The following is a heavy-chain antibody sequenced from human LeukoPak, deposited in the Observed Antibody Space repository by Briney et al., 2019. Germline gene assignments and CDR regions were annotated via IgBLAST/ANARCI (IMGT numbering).Heavy chain of an antibody. J-gene: IGHJ6*03. CDR3: ARALAARAQYYYYYMDV. D-gene: IGHD6-6*01. V-gene: IGHV4-61*01. Sequence: SETLSLTCTVSGGSISSSSYYWSWIRQPPGKGLEWIGYIYYSGSTNYNPSLKSRVTISVDTSKNQFSLKLSSVTAADTAVYYCARALAARAQYYYYYMDVWGKGTTVTVSS. CDR1: GGSISSSSYY. CDR2: IYYSGST.